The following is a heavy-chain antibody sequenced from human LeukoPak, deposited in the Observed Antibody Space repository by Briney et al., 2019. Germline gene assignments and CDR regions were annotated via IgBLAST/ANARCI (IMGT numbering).Heavy chain of an antibody. CDR2: ISRTSSYI. CDR1: GFTFSTYT. V-gene: IGHV3-21*06. Sequence: GGSLRLSCAASGFTFSTYTMNWVRQAPGKGLEWVSSISRTSSYIYYADSVKGRFTISRDNAKSSLYLQMNSLRAEDTAVYYCARVYDPGNFDFWGQGTLVTVSS. CDR3: ARVYDPGNFDF. D-gene: IGHD3-16*01. J-gene: IGHJ4*02.